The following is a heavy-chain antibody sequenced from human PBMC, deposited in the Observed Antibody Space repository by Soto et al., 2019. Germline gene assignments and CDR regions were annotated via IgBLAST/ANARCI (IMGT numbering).Heavy chain of an antibody. V-gene: IGHV4-34*01. CDR3: ARALGAMVTLGYFDY. CDR1: GGSFSGYY. D-gene: IGHD5-18*01. Sequence: PXGTLSLTCAVYGGSFSGYYWSWIRQPPGKGLEWIGEINHSGSTNYNPSLKSRVTISVDTSKNQFSLKLSSVTAADTAVYYCARALGAMVTLGYFDYWGQGTLVTVSS. CDR2: INHSGST. J-gene: IGHJ4*02.